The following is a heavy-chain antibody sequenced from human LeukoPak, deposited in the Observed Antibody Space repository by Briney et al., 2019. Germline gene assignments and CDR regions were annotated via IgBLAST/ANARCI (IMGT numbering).Heavy chain of an antibody. CDR2: ISDDGGSK. D-gene: IGHD4-17*01. V-gene: IGHV3-30*18. Sequence: PGGSLRLSCAASGFSFISYGMHWVRQAPGKGLEWVGVISDDGGSKDYADSVKGRFTISRDNSKDTLYLQMISLRAEDTAVYYCAKRPSDYGDYVSYFDYWGQGTLVTVSS. J-gene: IGHJ4*02. CDR1: GFSFISYG. CDR3: AKRPSDYGDYVSYFDY.